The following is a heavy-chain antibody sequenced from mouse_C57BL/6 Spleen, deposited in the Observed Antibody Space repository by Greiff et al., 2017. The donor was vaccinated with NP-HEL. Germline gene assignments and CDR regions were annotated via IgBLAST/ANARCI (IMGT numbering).Heavy chain of an antibody. D-gene: IGHD6-1*01. Sequence: DVMLVESGGGLVQPGGSMKLSCVASGFTFSNYWMNWVRQSPEKGLEWVAQIRLKSDNYATHYAESVKGRFTISRDDSKSSVYLQMNNLRAEDTGIYYCTAGSLAWFAYWGQGTLVTVSA. V-gene: IGHV6-3*01. J-gene: IGHJ3*01. CDR2: IRLKSDNYAT. CDR3: TAGSLAWFAY. CDR1: GFTFSNYW.